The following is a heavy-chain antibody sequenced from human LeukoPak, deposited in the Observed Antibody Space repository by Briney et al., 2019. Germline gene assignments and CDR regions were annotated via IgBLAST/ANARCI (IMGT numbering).Heavy chain of an antibody. CDR3: ARDKRLAVAGVFDY. J-gene: IGHJ4*02. D-gene: IGHD6-19*01. Sequence: GGSLRLSCAASGFTFSNYWMSWVRQAPGKGLEWVAIIKKDASEKYYVDSVKGRFAISRDNAKNSLFLQMNSLGAGDTALYYCARDKRLAVAGVFDYWGQGTLVTVSS. V-gene: IGHV3-7*01. CDR1: GFTFSNYW. CDR2: IKKDASEK.